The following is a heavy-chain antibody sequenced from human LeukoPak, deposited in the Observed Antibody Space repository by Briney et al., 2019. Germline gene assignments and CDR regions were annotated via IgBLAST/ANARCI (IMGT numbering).Heavy chain of an antibody. J-gene: IGHJ4*02. Sequence: PGGSLRLSCAASGFTFSSYEMNWVRQAPGKGLEWVSYISSSGSTIYYADSVKGRFTISRDNAKNSLYLQMNSLRAEDTAVYYCARDRLRNWNYVFAYWGQGTLVTVSS. V-gene: IGHV3-48*03. D-gene: IGHD1-7*01. CDR2: ISSSGSTI. CDR1: GFTFSSYE. CDR3: ARDRLRNWNYVFAY.